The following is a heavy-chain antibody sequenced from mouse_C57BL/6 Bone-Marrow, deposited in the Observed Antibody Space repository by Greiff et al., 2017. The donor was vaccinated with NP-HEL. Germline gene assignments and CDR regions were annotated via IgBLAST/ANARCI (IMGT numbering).Heavy chain of an antibody. CDR1: GYTFTSYW. J-gene: IGHJ1*03. CDR2: IDPSDSYT. V-gene: IGHV1-69*01. Sequence: QVQLQQPGAELVMPGASVKLSCTASGYTFTSYWMHWVKQRPGQGLEWIGEIDPSDSYTNYNPKFKGKSTLTVAKSSSTAYMQLSSLTSEDSAVYYCAREHYYGSSWWYFDVGGTGTTVTVSS. CDR3: AREHYYGSSWWYFDV. D-gene: IGHD1-1*01.